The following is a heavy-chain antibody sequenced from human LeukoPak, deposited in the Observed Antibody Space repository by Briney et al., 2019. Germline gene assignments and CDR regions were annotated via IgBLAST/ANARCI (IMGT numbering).Heavy chain of an antibody. CDR1: GYSISSGYY. CDR2: IYHSGST. CDR3: ARGGSYGDYALDY. J-gene: IGHJ4*02. Sequence: SETLSLTCTVSGYSISSGYYWGWIRQPPGKGLEWIGSIYHSGSTYYNPSLKSRVTISVDTSKNQFSLKLSSVTAADTAVYYCARGGSYGDYALDYWGQGTLVTVSS. V-gene: IGHV4-38-2*02. D-gene: IGHD4-17*01.